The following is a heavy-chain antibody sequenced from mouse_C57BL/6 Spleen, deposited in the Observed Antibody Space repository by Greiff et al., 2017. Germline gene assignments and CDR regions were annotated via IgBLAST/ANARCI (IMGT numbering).Heavy chain of an antibody. CDR1: GFNIKNTY. CDR3: ARLDSSHYYAMDD. D-gene: IGHD1-1*01. J-gene: IGHJ4*01. Sequence: VQLKESVAELVRPGASVKLSCTASGFNIKNTYMHWVKQRPEQGLEWIGRIDPANGNTKYAPKFQGKATITADPSSNTAYLQLSSLTSEDTAIYYCARLDSSHYYAMDDWGQGTSVTVSS. V-gene: IGHV14-3*01. CDR2: IDPANGNT.